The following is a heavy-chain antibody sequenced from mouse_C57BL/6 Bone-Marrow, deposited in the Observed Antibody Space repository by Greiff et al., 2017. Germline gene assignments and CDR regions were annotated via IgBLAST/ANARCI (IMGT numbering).Heavy chain of an antibody. CDR3: ARGLYYYGSSYFAY. D-gene: IGHD1-1*01. J-gene: IGHJ3*01. CDR2: ISDGGSYT. CDR1: GFTFSSYA. Sequence: EVQVVESGGGLVKPGGSLKLSCAASGFTFSSYAMSWVRQTPEKRLEWVATISDGGSYTYYPDNVKGRFTISRANAKNNLYLHKSHLKSEDTAMYYGARGLYYYGSSYFAYWGQGTLVTVSA. V-gene: IGHV5-4*01.